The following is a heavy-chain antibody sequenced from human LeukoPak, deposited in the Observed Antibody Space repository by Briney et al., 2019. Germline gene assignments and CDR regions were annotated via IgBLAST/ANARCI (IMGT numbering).Heavy chain of an antibody. V-gene: IGHV3-21*01. CDR2: ISSSSSYI. Sequence: GGSLRLSCAASGFTFSSYRMNWVRQAPGKGLEWVSSISSSSSYIYYADSVKCRFTIARDNAKNSLYLEVNSLGAEDTAVYYCARDFGTEGDWCQGPLVTVSS. D-gene: IGHD3-3*01. CDR3: ARDFGTEGD. J-gene: IGHJ4*02. CDR1: GFTFSSYR.